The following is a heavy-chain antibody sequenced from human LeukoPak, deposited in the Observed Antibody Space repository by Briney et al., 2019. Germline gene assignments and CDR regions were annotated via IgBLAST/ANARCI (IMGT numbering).Heavy chain of an antibody. CDR2: INSDGSST. CDR1: GFTFSSYW. Sequence: GGSLRLSCAASGFTFSSYWMHWVRQAPGKGLVWVSRINSDGSSTSYADSVKGLFDNSRDNAKNTLYLQMNSLRAEDTAVYYCARSGYGSGSYYPPNWFDPWGQGTLVTVSS. CDR3: ARSGYGSGSYYPPNWFDP. V-gene: IGHV3-74*01. J-gene: IGHJ5*02. D-gene: IGHD3-10*01.